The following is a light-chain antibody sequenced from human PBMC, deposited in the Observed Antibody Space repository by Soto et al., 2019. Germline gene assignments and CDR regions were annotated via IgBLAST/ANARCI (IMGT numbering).Light chain of an antibody. J-gene: IGKJ5*01. V-gene: IGKV3-20*01. CDR1: QSVTSAC. CDR3: QRYRSYTHPFT. Sequence: EIVLTQSPGTLSLSPGVSATLSCRASQSVTSACLAWYQQQPNQAPRLLIYGASYRATDIPDRFSGGGSGTDFTLTLRRRNPEHLAVSSYQRYRSYTHPFTFGQGTRLEIK. CDR2: GAS.